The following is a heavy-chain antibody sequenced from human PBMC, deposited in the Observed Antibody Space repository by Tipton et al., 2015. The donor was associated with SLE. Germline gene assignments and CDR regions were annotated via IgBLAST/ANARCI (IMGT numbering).Heavy chain of an antibody. CDR2: IYYSGST. Sequence: TLSLTCTVSGGSISSSSYYWGWIRQPPGKGLEWIGSIYYSGSTYYNPSLRSRVKISIDTSNNQFSLKLNSVIAADTAVYYCARGGGCSSTSCYRGHQRYCYRYMDAWGKGTTVTVSS. J-gene: IGHJ6*03. CDR1: GGSISSSSYY. D-gene: IGHD2-2*01. V-gene: IGHV4-39*07. CDR3: ARGGGCSSTSCYRGHQRYCYRYMDA.